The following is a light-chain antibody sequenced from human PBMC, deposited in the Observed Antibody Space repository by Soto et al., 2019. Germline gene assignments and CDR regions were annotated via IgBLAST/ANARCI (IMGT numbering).Light chain of an antibody. CDR2: ATS. CDR3: QQSYSTPYT. CDR1: QTIDTY. V-gene: IGKV1-39*01. Sequence: DIQMTQSPSSLSASVGDRVTITCRASQTIDTYLNWYQQKPGEAPNLLIDATSALQSGVPSRFSGSGSGTDFIFTISSLQPEDFAAYYCQQSYSTPYTFGQGTKLEIK. J-gene: IGKJ2*01.